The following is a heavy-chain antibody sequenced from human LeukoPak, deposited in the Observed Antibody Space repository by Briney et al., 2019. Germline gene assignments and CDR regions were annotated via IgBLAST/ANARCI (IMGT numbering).Heavy chain of an antibody. D-gene: IGHD3-10*01. V-gene: IGHV3-7*03. Sequence: GGSLRLSCAASGFTFSSYWMNWARQAPGKGPEWVATIKEDGSETYYVDSVKGRFTISRDNAENALYLQMSSLRADDTAIYFCARLTRGSSGGYWGQGTLVTVSS. CDR3: ARLTRGSSGGY. CDR2: IKEDGSET. CDR1: GFTFSSYW. J-gene: IGHJ4*02.